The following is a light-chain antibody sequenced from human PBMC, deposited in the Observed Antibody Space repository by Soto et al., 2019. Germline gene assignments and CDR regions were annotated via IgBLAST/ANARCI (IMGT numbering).Light chain of an antibody. V-gene: IGKV3-11*01. CDR2: GAS. Sequence: EIVLTQSPATLSLSPGERATLSCRASQSVNDYLAWYQQKPGQAPRLLIYGASNRATGIPLRFSGSGSGTDFTLTISRLEPEDVAVSYCQHSGRWPRTFGQGTKLELK. CDR3: QHSGRWPRT. CDR1: QSVNDY. J-gene: IGKJ2*01.